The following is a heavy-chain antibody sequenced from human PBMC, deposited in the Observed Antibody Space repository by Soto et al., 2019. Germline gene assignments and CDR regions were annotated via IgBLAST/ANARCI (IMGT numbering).Heavy chain of an antibody. CDR2: IYYSGGT. Sequence: QVQLQESGPGLVKPSQTLSLTCTVSGGSISSAGYYWSWIRQHPGKGLEWIGYIYYSGGTYYNPSLKSQVTISVDTSKNQFSLKLSSVTAADTAVYYCAREEGGGYDHRWFDPWGQGTLVTVSS. J-gene: IGHJ5*02. CDR1: GGSISSAGYY. CDR3: AREEGGGYDHRWFDP. V-gene: IGHV4-31*01. D-gene: IGHD5-12*01.